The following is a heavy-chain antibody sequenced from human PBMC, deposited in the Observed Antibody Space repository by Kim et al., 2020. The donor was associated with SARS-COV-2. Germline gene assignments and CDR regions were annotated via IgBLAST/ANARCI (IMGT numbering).Heavy chain of an antibody. CDR2: IYYSGST. CDR1: GGSISSYY. Sequence: SETLSLTCTVSGGSISSYYWSWIRQPPGKGLEWIGYIYYSGSTNYNPSLKSRVTISVDTSKNQFSLKLSSVTAADTAVYYCAREKNSGWYRWFDPWGQGTLVTVSS. V-gene: IGHV4-59*01. CDR3: AREKNSGWYRWFDP. D-gene: IGHD6-19*01. J-gene: IGHJ5*02.